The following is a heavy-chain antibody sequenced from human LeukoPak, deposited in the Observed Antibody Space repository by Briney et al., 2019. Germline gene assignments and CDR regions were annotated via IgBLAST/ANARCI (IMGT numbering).Heavy chain of an antibody. V-gene: IGHV3-30*03. CDR2: ISYDGSNK. D-gene: IGHD6-13*01. CDR3: ARADSSWVNDY. CDR1: GFMFSNYG. J-gene: IGHJ4*02. Sequence: PGRSLRLSCAASGFMFSNYGMQWVRQAPGKGLEWVAVISYDGSNKYYADSVKGRFTISRDNSKNTLYLQMNSLRVEDTAVYYCARADSSWVNDYWGQGTLVTVSS.